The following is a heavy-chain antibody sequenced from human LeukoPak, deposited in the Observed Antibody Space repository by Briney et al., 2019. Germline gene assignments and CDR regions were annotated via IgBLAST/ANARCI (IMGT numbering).Heavy chain of an antibody. J-gene: IGHJ4*02. CDR1: GFTFSSYA. Sequence: GGSLRLSCAASGFTFSSYAMHWVRQAPGKGLEWVAVISYDGSNKYYADSVKGRFTISRDNSKNTLYLQMNSLRAEDTAVYYCARDSPTFGVVMGFDYWGQGTLVTVSS. D-gene: IGHD3-3*01. V-gene: IGHV3-30-3*01. CDR2: ISYDGSNK. CDR3: ARDSPTFGVVMGFDY.